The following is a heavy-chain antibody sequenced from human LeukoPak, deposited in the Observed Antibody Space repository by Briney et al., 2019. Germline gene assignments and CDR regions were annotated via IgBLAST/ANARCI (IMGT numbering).Heavy chain of an antibody. J-gene: IGHJ4*02. D-gene: IGHD2-15*01. CDR2: ISYDGSNK. CDR1: GFIFSNYA. Sequence: GRSLRLSCAASGFIFSNYAMHWVRQAPGKGLEWGAVISYDGSNKYYADSVKGRFTISRDNSKNTLYLQMNSLRAEDTAVYYCAREYHGGLFDYWGQGTLVTVSS. CDR3: AREYHGGLFDY. V-gene: IGHV3-30-3*01.